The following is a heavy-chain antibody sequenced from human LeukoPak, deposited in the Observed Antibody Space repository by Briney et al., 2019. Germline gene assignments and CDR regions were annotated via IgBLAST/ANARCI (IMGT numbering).Heavy chain of an antibody. CDR3: ARRPPPYCSSTSCQPVAFDI. CDR1: GYSFTSYW. J-gene: IGHJ3*02. D-gene: IGHD2-2*01. Sequence: GESLKISCKGSGYSFTSYWIGWVRQIPGKGLEWMGIIYPGDSDTRYSPSFQGQVTISADKSISTAYLQWSSLKASDTAMYYCARRPPPYCSSTSCQPVAFDIWGQGTMVTVSS. CDR2: IYPGDSDT. V-gene: IGHV5-51*01.